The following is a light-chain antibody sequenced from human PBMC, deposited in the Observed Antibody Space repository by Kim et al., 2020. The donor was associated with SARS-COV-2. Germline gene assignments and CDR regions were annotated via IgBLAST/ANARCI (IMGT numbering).Light chain of an antibody. Sequence: DIQMTQSPSSLAASVGDRVTITCRASQSINAYLNWYQQKPGKAPKLLIYAASTLQTGVPSRFSGSGSGTDFTLTITSLQPEDFATYYCQQSFSTPWLSFGGGTKVDIK. V-gene: IGKV1-39*01. J-gene: IGKJ4*01. CDR2: AAS. CDR1: QSINAY. CDR3: QQSFSTPWLS.